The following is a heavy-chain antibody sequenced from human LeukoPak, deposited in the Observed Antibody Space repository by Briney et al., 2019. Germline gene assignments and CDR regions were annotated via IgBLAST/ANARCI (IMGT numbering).Heavy chain of an antibody. J-gene: IGHJ4*02. D-gene: IGHD2-15*01. CDR1: GGSISSYY. Sequence: SETRSLTCTVSGGSISSYYWSWIRQPAGKGLEWMGRIYTSGSTNYNPSLKSRVTRSVDTSKIQFSLKLSSVTAADTAVYYCARDGSESPFIGWGQGTLVTVSS. CDR2: IYTSGST. CDR3: ARDGSESPFIG. V-gene: IGHV4-4*07.